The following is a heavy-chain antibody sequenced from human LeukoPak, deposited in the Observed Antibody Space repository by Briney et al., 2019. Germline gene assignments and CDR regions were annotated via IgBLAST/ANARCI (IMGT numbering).Heavy chain of an antibody. D-gene: IGHD3-3*02. CDR2: IKQDESEK. Sequence: AGDSLRLSCAASGFTFSSYWMTWVRQAPGKGLEWVANIKQDESEKYYVDSLKGRFTISRDNAKNLLYLQMNRLRAEDTAVYYCAGASHFWSGVDPWGQGTLVTVSS. J-gene: IGHJ5*02. V-gene: IGHV3-7*01. CDR3: AGASHFWSGVDP. CDR1: GFTFSSYW.